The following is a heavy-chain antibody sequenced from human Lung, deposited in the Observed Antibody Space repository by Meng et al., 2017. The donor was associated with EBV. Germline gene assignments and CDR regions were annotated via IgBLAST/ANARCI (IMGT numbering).Heavy chain of an antibody. Sequence: QGQRQECGPGLVKPSGTRSLTCAVSGGSISNSNWWSWVRQPPGKGLEWIGEVYHSDDTNYSPSLKGRVTISVDTSKNQFSLDLTSVTAADTAVYYCARVAWGVRGYYFDYWGQGILVTVSS. CDR2: VYHSDDT. J-gene: IGHJ4*02. D-gene: IGHD3-10*01. CDR3: ARVAWGVRGYYFDY. V-gene: IGHV4-4*02. CDR1: GGSISNSNW.